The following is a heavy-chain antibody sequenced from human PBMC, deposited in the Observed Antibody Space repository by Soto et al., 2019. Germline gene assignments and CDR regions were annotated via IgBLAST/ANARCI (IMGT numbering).Heavy chain of an antibody. CDR2: ISSSGSTI. V-gene: IGHV3-48*03. D-gene: IGHD2-2*01. CDR1: GFTFSSYE. J-gene: IGHJ6*02. CDR3: ASDHGVVVPAAINYYYGMDV. Sequence: EVQLVESGGGLVQPGGSLRLSCAASGFTFSSYEMNWVRQAPGKGLEWVSYISSSGSTIYYADSVKGRFTISRDNAKNSLYLQMNSLRAEDTAVYYCASDHGVVVPAAINYYYGMDVWGQGTTVTVSS.